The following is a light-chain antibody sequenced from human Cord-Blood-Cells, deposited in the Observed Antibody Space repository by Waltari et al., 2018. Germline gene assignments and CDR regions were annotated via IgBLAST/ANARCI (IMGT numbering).Light chain of an antibody. Sequence: SSELTQDPAVSVALGQTVRITCQGDSLRRYHASWYQQKPGQAPVLVIYGKNNRPSGIPDRFSGSSSGNTASLTITGAQAEDEADYYCNSRDSSGNHLVFGGGTKLTVL. J-gene: IGLJ2*01. V-gene: IGLV3-19*01. CDR2: GKN. CDR1: SLRRYH. CDR3: NSRDSSGNHLV.